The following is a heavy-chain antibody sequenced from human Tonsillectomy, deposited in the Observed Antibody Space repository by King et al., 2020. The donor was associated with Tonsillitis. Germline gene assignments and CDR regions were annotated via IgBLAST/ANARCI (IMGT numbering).Heavy chain of an antibody. J-gene: IGHJ6*03. CDR3: ARETQAYYYYMDV. CDR2: INSDGSST. Sequence: VQLVESGGGLVQPGGSLRLSCAASVFTFSSYWMHWVRQAPGKGLVWVSRINSDGSSTTYADSVKGRFTISRDNAKNKLYLQMNSLRAEDTAVYYCARETQAYYYYMDVWGKGTTVTVSS. V-gene: IGHV3-74*01. CDR1: VFTFSSYW.